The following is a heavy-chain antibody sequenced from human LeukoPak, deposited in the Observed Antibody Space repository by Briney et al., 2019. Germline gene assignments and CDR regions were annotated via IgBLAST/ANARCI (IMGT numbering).Heavy chain of an antibody. V-gene: IGHV1-69*05. D-gene: IGHD2-2*01. CDR1: GGTFSNYA. Sequence: SVTVSYKASGGTFSNYAISWVRQALGQGLEWMGGIIPIFGTANYAQKFQGRVTITTDESTSTAYMELSSLRSEDTAVYYCARDLGSTVPADDAFDIWGQGTMVTVSS. J-gene: IGHJ3*02. CDR2: IIPIFGTA. CDR3: ARDLGSTVPADDAFDI.